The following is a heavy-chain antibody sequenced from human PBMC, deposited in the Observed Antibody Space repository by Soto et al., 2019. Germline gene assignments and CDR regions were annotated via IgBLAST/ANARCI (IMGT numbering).Heavy chain of an antibody. V-gene: IGHV3-30*18. CDR1: GFTFSNYD. J-gene: IGHJ4*02. D-gene: IGHD2-2*01. CDR3: AKDFYSVRVPAAPRPHYFDF. CDR2: LSFDGTSK. Sequence: QVQLVESGGGVVQPGRSLRLSCAASGFTFSNYDMHWVRQAPGEGLEWVAVLSFDGTSKNYADSVKGRFTISRDNSKNTRVMPMNSLRTEDTAVYFCAKDFYSVRVPAAPRPHYFDFWGPGTLVTVSS.